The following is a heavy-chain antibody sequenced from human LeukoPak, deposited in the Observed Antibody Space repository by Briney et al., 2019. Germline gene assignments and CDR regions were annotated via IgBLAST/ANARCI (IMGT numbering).Heavy chain of an antibody. CDR3: AREGEPYGFDY. Sequence: SQTLSLTCAVSGGSISSGTYSWSWIRQPPGKGLEWIGYVYHNGNLYYNPSLKSRVTISVDRSKNQFSLNLKFGTGADTAVYYCAREGEPYGFDYWGQGALVTVSS. J-gene: IGHJ4*02. CDR2: VYHNGNL. CDR1: GGSISSGTYS. V-gene: IGHV4-30-2*01. D-gene: IGHD3-10*01.